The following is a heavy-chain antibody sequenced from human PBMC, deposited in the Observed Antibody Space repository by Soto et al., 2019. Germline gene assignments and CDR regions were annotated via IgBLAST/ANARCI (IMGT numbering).Heavy chain of an antibody. D-gene: IGHD6-25*01. CDR2: IYGGGST. J-gene: IGHJ5*02. Sequence: EVQLVESGGAWVQPGGSLRLYCAASGFTVSTNYMSWVRQAPGKGLEWVSVIYGGGSTSYADSVRGRFTISRDDSMTTLYLQMNSLRAEDTAVYYCADVISGPRGQGTLVTVSS. V-gene: IGHV3-66*01. CDR3: ADVISGP. CDR1: GFTVSTNY.